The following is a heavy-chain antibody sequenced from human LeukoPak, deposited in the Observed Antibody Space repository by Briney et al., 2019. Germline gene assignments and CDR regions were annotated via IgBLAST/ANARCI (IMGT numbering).Heavy chain of an antibody. CDR3: AKDGGVTGTFDY. Sequence: PGGSLRLSCAASGFTFSGCAIQWVRQAPGKGLEWVGVISSDGRTKYYADSVQGRFTISRDNSENTLFLQMNSLRAEDTAVYYCAKDGGVTGTFDYWGQGTLVTVSS. CDR2: ISSDGRTK. J-gene: IGHJ4*02. CDR1: GFTFSGCA. D-gene: IGHD3-16*01. V-gene: IGHV3-30*04.